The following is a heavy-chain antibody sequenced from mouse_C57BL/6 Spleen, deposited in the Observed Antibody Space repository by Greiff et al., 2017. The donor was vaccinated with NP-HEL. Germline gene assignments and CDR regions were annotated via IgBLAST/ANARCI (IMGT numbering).Heavy chain of an antibody. CDR3: ARRGYEYAMDY. CDR1: GYAFTNYL. CDR2: INPGSGGT. D-gene: IGHD2-3*01. Sequence: VQLQQSGAELVRPGTSVKVSCKASGYAFTNYLIEWVKQRPGQGLEWIGVINPGSGGTNYNEKFKGKATLTADKSSSTAYMQLSSLTSEDSAVYFCARRGYEYAMDYWGQGTSVTVSS. J-gene: IGHJ4*01. V-gene: IGHV1-54*01.